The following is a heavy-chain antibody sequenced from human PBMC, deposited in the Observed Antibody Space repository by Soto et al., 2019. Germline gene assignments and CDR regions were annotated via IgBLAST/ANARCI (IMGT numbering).Heavy chain of an antibody. V-gene: IGHV3-21*01. CDR3: AIDLLKLGIAAAGTINWFDP. CDR2: ISSSSSYI. D-gene: IGHD6-13*01. J-gene: IGHJ5*02. CDR1: GFTFSSYS. Sequence: PGGSLRLSCAASGFTFSSYSMNWVRQAPGKGLEKVSSISSSSSYIYYADSVKGRFTISRDNAKNSLYLQMNSLRAEDTAVYYCAIDLLKLGIAAAGTINWFDPWGQGTLVTVSS.